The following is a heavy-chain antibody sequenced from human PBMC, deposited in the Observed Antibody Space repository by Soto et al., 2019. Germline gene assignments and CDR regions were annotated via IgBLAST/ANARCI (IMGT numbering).Heavy chain of an antibody. J-gene: IGHJ4*02. CDR1: GYTFTDYF. Sequence: QVQLVQSGAEVKKPGASVEVSCKASGYTFTDYFIHWVRQAPGQGLEWMGWINPNTGGINYAQKFQGRVTMTRDTSISTAYMELRGLRSDDTALYCCARSLSTISARPDYWGQGTLVTVSS. CDR2: INPNTGGI. D-gene: IGHD6-6*01. CDR3: ARSLSTISARPDY. V-gene: IGHV1-2*02.